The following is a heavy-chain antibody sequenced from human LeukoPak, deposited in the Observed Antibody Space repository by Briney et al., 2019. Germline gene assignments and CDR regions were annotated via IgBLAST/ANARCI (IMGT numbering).Heavy chain of an antibody. CDR2: ISGSGGST. J-gene: IGHJ4*02. D-gene: IGHD2-2*01. Sequence: GGSLRLSCAASGFTFSSCAMSWVRQAPGKGLEWVSVISGSGGSTYYADFVRGRFTISRDNAEQSLYLQMDSLRVEDTAVYYCVRDPDALDYWGRGTLVTVSS. CDR1: GFTFSSCA. V-gene: IGHV3-23*01. CDR3: VRDPDALDY.